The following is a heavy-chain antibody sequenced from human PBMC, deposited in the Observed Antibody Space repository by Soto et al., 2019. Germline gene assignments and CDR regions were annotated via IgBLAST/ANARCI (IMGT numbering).Heavy chain of an antibody. CDR2: FDPEDGET. CDR3: ATLWGYDFWSGYSWYGMDV. D-gene: IGHD3-3*01. Sequence: ASVKVSCKVSGYTLTELSMHWVRQAPGKGLEWMGGFDPEDGETIYAQKFQGRVTMTEDTSTDTAYMELSSPRSEDTAVYYCATLWGYDFWSGYSWYGMDVWGQGTTVTVSS. J-gene: IGHJ6*02. V-gene: IGHV1-24*01. CDR1: GYTLTELS.